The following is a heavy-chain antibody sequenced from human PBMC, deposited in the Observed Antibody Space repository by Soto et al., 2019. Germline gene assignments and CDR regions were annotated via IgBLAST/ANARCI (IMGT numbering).Heavy chain of an antibody. CDR1: GGSISSYY. J-gene: IGHJ3*02. CDR2: IYYSGST. Sequence: SETLSLTCTVSGGSISSYYWSWIRQPPGKGLEWIGYIYYSGSTNYNPSLKSRVTISVDTSKNQFSLKLSSVTAADTAVYYCARHVRNIVATIWGAFDIWGQGTMVTVS. D-gene: IGHD5-12*01. CDR3: ARHVRNIVATIWGAFDI. V-gene: IGHV4-59*08.